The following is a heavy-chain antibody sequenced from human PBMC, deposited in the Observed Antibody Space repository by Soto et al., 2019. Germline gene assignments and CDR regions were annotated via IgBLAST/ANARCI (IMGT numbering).Heavy chain of an antibody. J-gene: IGHJ4*02. CDR3: ATVFEH. CDR2: VDSDGSGT. Sequence: EVQLVESGGGSVQPGGSLRLSCVASGITFSGYWMHWVRQVPGKGLVWVARVDSDGSGTSYADSVKGRFTISRDNAKNTLYLQITSLRVEDTAVYYCATVFEHWGQGIRVTVSS. CDR1: GITFSGYW. V-gene: IGHV3-74*01.